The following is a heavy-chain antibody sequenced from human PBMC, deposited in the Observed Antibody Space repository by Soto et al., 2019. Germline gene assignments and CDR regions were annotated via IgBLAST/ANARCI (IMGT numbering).Heavy chain of an antibody. CDR1: GFTFSSYG. CDR2: IWYDGSNK. J-gene: IGHJ4*02. CDR3: ARPDSSGYYWGLDY. V-gene: IGHV3-33*01. D-gene: IGHD3-22*01. Sequence: QVQLVESGGGVVQPGRSLRLSCAASGFTFSSYGMHWVRQAPGKGLEWVALIWYDGSNKYYADSVKGRFTISRDNSKNTLYLQMNCLRAEDTAVYYCARPDSSGYYWGLDYWGQGTLVTVSS.